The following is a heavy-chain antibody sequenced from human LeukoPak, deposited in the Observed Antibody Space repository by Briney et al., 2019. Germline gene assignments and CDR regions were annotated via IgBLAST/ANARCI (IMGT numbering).Heavy chain of an antibody. Sequence: SETLSLTCTVSGGSISSYYWSWIRQPPGKGLEWIGYIYYSGSTNYNPSLKSRVTISVDTSKNQFSLKLSSVTAADTAVYYCARHWRNGYSTSNWFDPWGQGTLVTVSS. CDR1: GGSISSYY. CDR3: ARHWRNGYSTSNWFDP. J-gene: IGHJ5*02. V-gene: IGHV4-59*08. D-gene: IGHD5-24*01. CDR2: IYYSGST.